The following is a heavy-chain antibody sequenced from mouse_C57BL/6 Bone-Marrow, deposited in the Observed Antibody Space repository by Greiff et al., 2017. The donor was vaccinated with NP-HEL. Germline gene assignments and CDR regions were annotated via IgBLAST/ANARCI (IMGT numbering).Heavy chain of an antibody. CDR3: SSQRYYGSRGYFDV. V-gene: IGHV1-64*01. CDR2: IHPNSGST. CDR1: GYTFTSYW. D-gene: IGHD1-1*01. Sequence: QVQLQQPGAELVKPGASVKLSCKASGYTFTSYWMHWVKQRPGQGLEWIGMIHPNSGSTNYNEKFKSKATLTVDKSSSTAYMQLSSLTSEDSAVYYCSSQRYYGSRGYFDVWGTGTTVTVSS. J-gene: IGHJ1*03.